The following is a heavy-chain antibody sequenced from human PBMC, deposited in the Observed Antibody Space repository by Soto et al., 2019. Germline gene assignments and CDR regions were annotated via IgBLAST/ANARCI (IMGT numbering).Heavy chain of an antibody. CDR1: GFTFSSYA. V-gene: IGHV3-64D*08. J-gene: IGHJ6*02. D-gene: IGHD3-10*01. CDR2: ISSNGGST. CDR3: VKAGRVAMVRGVPQHYYGMDV. Sequence: PVGSLRLSCSASGFTFSSYAMHWVRQAPGKGLEYVSAISSNGGSTYYADSVKGRFTISRDNSKNTLYLQMSSLRAEDTAVYYCVKAGRVAMVRGVPQHYYGMDVWGQGTTVTVSS.